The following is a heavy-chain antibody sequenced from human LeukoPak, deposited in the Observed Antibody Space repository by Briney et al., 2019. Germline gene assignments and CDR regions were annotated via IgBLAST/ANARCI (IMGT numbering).Heavy chain of an antibody. D-gene: IGHD6-6*01. J-gene: IGHJ6*03. CDR2: IIAFSTYI. Sequence: GGSLRLSCAASGFTFNSYSIPWVRRARGKGGEWVSSIIAFSTYIYYADSLNGRFTISRDNVEKSAYLELSGLTAHDTAIYCARGGIAGRQVYYYYMDVWGKGTTVTVSS. CDR1: GFTFNSYS. CDR3: ARGGIAGRQVYYYYMDV. V-gene: IGHV3-21*01.